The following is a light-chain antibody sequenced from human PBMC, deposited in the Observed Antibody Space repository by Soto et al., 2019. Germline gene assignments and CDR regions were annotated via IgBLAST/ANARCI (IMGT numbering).Light chain of an antibody. CDR2: AAS. J-gene: IGKJ4*01. Sequence: DIQMTQSPSSLSASLGGRVTITCXSSQYISSYLNWYQQKPGKAPKVLIYAASTLQSGVPSRFSGSGSGTDFTLTISNLQPEDFATYYCQQSYSNVALTFGGGTKVDIK. CDR3: QQSYSNVALT. V-gene: IGKV1-39*01. CDR1: QYISSY.